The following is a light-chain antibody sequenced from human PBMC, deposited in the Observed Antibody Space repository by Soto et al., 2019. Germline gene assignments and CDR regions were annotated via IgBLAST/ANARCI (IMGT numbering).Light chain of an antibody. CDR2: DVF. V-gene: IGLV2-14*03. J-gene: IGLJ1*01. Sequence: QSVLTQPPSASGTPGQRVTISCSGSSSDVGGYNYVSWYQHHPGKAPKLMIYDVFHRPSGISTRFSGSKSGNTASLTISGLQAEDEADYYCSSYASSSTLVFGTGTKVTVL. CDR1: SSDVGGYNY. CDR3: SSYASSSTLV.